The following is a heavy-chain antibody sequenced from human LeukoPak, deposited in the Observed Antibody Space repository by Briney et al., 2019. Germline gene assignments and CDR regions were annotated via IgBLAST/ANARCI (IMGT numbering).Heavy chain of an antibody. D-gene: IGHD1-1*01. J-gene: IGHJ6*02. CDR1: GFTFSSYG. Sequence: GGSLRLSCAASGFTFSSYGMHWVRQAPGKGLEWVAVISYDGSNKYYADSVKGRFTISRDNSKNTLYLQMNSLRAEDTAVYYCAEELGERDGMDVWGQGTTVTVSS. CDR2: ISYDGSNK. CDR3: AEELGERDGMDV. V-gene: IGHV3-30*18.